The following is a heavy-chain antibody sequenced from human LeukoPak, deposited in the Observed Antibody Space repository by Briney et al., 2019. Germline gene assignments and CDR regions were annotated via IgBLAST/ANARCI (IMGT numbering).Heavy chain of an antibody. V-gene: IGHV1-24*01. D-gene: IGHD1-20*01. J-gene: IGHJ4*02. CDR3: ASGGGYNWREPGYDY. CDR2: FDPEDGET. Sequence: ASVKVSCKVSGYTLTELSMHWVRQAPGKGLEWMGGFDPEDGETIYAQKFQGRVTVTEDTSTDTAYMELSSLRSEDTTVYYCASGGGYNWREPGYDYWGQGTLVTVSS. CDR1: GYTLTELS.